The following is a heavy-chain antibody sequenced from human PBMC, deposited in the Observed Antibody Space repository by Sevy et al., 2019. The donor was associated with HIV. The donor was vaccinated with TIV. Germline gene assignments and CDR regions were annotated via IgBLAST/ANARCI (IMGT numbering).Heavy chain of an antibody. CDR3: ARDTGTWEYYFDS. D-gene: IGHD1-26*01. CDR2: ISGGGGNT. J-gene: IGHJ4*02. Sequence: GGSLRLSCAASGFTFSTYAMYWVRQAPGKGLEYVSAISGGGGNTYYGTSVKGRFTVSRDNAKNTLYLQMGSLRHEDTAVYYCARDTGTWEYYFDSWGQGTLVTVSS. V-gene: IGHV3-64*01. CDR1: GFTFSTYA.